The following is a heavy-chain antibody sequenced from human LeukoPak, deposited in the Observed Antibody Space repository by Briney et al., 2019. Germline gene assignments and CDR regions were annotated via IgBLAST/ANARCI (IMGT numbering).Heavy chain of an antibody. CDR1: GGSISSSSYY. V-gene: IGHV4-39*01. CDR3: ARHSSYYGNFDY. Sequence: PSETLSLTCTVSGGSISSSSYYWGWIRQPPGKGLEWIGSIYHSGSSYYNPSLKSRVTISVDTSKNQFSLKLSPVTAADTAVYYCARHSSYYGNFDYWGQGTLDTVSS. D-gene: IGHD3-10*01. J-gene: IGHJ4*02. CDR2: IYHSGSS.